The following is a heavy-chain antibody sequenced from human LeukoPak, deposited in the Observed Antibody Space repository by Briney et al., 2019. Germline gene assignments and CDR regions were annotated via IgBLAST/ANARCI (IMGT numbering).Heavy chain of an antibody. J-gene: IGHJ4*02. CDR2: ISGSGGST. CDR3: AKDRAYYDFWSGYYTGATGFDY. D-gene: IGHD3-3*01. CDR1: GFTFSSYA. Sequence: GASLRLSCAASGFTFSSYAMSWVRQAPGKGLEWVSAISGSGGSTYYADSVKGRFTISRDNSKNTLYLQMNSLRAEDTAVYYCAKDRAYYDFWSGYYTGATGFDYWGQETLVTVSS. V-gene: IGHV3-23*01.